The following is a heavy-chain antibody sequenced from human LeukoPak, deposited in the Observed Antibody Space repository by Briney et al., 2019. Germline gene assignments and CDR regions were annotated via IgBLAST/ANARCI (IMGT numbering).Heavy chain of an antibody. Sequence: SVKVSCKASGGTFGSYAISWVRQAPGQGLEWMGGIIPIFGTANYAQKFQGRVTMTTDTSTSTAYMELRSLRSDDTAVYYCARDLSGGDYNFDYWGQGTLVTVSS. D-gene: IGHD2-21*02. CDR2: IIPIFGTA. CDR3: ARDLSGGDYNFDY. CDR1: GGTFGSYA. V-gene: IGHV1-69*05. J-gene: IGHJ4*02.